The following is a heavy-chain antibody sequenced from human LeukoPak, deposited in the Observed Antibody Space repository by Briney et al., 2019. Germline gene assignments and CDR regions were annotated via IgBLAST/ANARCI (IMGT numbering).Heavy chain of an antibody. Sequence: GGSLRLSCAASGFTFSHYWMHWVRQAPGKGPVWVARIKNDGSYTSYADSVKGRFTISRDDAKNTLYLQMSSLRAEDTAVYYCARDFDMGGTPGDDFDYWGRGTLVTVSS. J-gene: IGHJ4*02. CDR2: IKNDGSYT. CDR3: ARDFDMGGTPGDDFDY. V-gene: IGHV3-74*01. D-gene: IGHD3-9*01. CDR1: GFTFSHYW.